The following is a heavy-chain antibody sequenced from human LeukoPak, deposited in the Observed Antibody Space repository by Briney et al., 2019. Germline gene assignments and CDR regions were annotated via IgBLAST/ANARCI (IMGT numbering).Heavy chain of an antibody. CDR1: GGSISSYY. D-gene: IGHD5-18*01. V-gene: IGHV4-39*07. CDR2: IYYSGST. CDR3: ARAEQIQLYYY. Sequence: SETLSLTCTVSGGSISSYYWSWIRQPPGKGLEWIGSIYYSGSTYYNPSLKSRVTISVDTSKNQFSLKLSSVTAADTAVYYCARAEQIQLYYYWGQGTLVTVSS. J-gene: IGHJ4*02.